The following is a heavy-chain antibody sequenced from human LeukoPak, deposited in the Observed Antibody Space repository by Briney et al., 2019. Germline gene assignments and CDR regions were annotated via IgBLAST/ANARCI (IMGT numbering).Heavy chain of an antibody. D-gene: IGHD3-10*01. CDR3: AREQNYYGSVTSFDY. J-gene: IGHJ4*02. V-gene: IGHV4-59*11. Sequence: SETLSLTCTVSGGSISSHYWNWIRQPPGKGLEWIGYIYYSGSTDYNPSLKSRVTMSVDKSKNQFSLKLTSVTAADTAMYYCAREQNYYGSVTSFDYRGQGTLVTVSS. CDR1: GGSISSHY. CDR2: IYYSGST.